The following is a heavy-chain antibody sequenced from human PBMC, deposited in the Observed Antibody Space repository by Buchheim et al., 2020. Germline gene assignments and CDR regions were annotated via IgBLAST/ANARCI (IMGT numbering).Heavy chain of an antibody. CDR2: IYTSGST. D-gene: IGHD3-22*01. CDR1: GGSISSGSYY. Sequence: QVQLQESGPGLVKPSQTLSLTCTVSGGSISSGSYYWSWIRQPAGKGLEWIGRIYTSGSTNYNPSLKSRVTISVDTSKNQFSLKLSSVTAADTAVYYCARSNSYYYDSSVYFDYWGQGTL. J-gene: IGHJ4*02. V-gene: IGHV4-61*02. CDR3: ARSNSYYYDSSVYFDY.